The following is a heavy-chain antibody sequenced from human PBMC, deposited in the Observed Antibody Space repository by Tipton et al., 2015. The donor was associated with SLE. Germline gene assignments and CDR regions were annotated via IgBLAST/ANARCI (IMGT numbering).Heavy chain of an antibody. Sequence: TLSLTCTVSGGSISSSGFYWSWIRQHPGKGLEWIGYIYYSGSTNYNPSLKSRVTISVDTSKNQFSLKLSSVTAADTAVYYCARSYSSSSYFDYWGQGTLVTVSS. D-gene: IGHD6-13*01. CDR1: GGSISSSGFY. V-gene: IGHV4-61*08. CDR2: IYYSGST. J-gene: IGHJ4*02. CDR3: ARSYSSSSYFDY.